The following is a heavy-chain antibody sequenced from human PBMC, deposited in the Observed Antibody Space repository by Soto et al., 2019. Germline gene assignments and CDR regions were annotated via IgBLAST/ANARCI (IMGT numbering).Heavy chain of an antibody. CDR1: GGSFSGYY. D-gene: IGHD6-19*01. CDR3: ARGYSSGWYFGYYGMDV. J-gene: IGHJ6*02. Sequence: SETLSLTGPVYGGSFSGYYWSWIRQPPGKGLEWIGEINHIGSTNYNPSLKSRVTISVDTSKNQFSLKLSSVTAADTAVYYCARGYSSGWYFGYYGMDVWGQGTTVTVSS. CDR2: INHIGST. V-gene: IGHV4-34*01.